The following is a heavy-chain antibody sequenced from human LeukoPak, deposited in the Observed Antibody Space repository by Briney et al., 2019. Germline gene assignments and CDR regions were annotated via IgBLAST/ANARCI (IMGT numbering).Heavy chain of an antibody. CDR1: GFTFSNYD. Sequence: GGSLRLSCAASGFTFSNYDMHWVRQAPGKGLEWVSLIRFDSSNKYYADSVKGRFTISRDNSKNTLYLQMNSLRAEDTAVYYCAKGKRWLPFDYWGQGTLVTVSS. CDR2: IRFDSSNK. CDR3: AKGKRWLPFDY. V-gene: IGHV3-30*02. D-gene: IGHD6-19*01. J-gene: IGHJ4*02.